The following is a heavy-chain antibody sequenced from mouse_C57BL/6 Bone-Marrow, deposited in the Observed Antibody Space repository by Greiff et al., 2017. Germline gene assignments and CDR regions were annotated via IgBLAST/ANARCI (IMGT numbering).Heavy chain of an antibody. CDR1: GYTFTSYW. Sequence: QVQLKQSGAELAKPGASVKLSCKASGYTFTSYWMHWVKQRPGRGLAWIGYINPSSGYTKYNQKFQDKATLPADKSSSAASMQLRSLTYEDSAFYYSATITTVVATDHWGEGTTLRVLS. J-gene: IGHJ2*01. V-gene: IGHV1-7*01. CDR3: ATITTVVATDH. D-gene: IGHD1-1*01. CDR2: INPSSGYT.